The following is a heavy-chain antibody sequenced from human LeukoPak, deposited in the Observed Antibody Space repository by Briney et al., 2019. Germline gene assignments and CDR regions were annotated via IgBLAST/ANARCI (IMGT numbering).Heavy chain of an antibody. D-gene: IGHD4-17*01. CDR3: ARAGYGDPHFDF. CDR1: GFTFSDFY. J-gene: IGHJ4*02. V-gene: IGHV3-11*06. CDR2: ISGSSRYT. Sequence: PGGSLRLSCAASGFTFSDFYMNWIRQAPGKGLEGVSYISGSSRYTDYADSVKGRFTISRDNSKKSLYLQMSSLRAEDTAVYYCARAGYGDPHFDFWGQGTLVTVSS.